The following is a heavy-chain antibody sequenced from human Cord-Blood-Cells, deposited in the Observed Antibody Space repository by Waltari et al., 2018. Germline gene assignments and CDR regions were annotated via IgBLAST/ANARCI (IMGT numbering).Heavy chain of an antibody. CDR3: ARSRLGNWGNWFDP. CDR1: GGSISSGGYY. D-gene: IGHD7-27*01. CDR2: IQYSGST. J-gene: IGHJ5*02. Sequence: QVQLQESGPGLVKPSQTLSLTCTVSGGSISSGGYYCSWIRQHPGKGLEWIGYIQYSGSTYYNPSLKSRVTISVDTSKNQFSLKLSSVTAADTAVYYCARSRLGNWGNWFDPWGQGTLVTVSS. V-gene: IGHV4-31*03.